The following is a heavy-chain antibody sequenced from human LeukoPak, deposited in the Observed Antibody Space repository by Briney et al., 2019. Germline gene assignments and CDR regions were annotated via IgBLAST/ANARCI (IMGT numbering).Heavy chain of an antibody. CDR1: GGSISSGRYY. CDR2: IYTSGCI. V-gene: IGHV4-61*02. D-gene: IGHD3-10*01. J-gene: IGHJ5*02. Sequence: PSQTLSLTCTVYGGSISSGRYYWSWIRQPAGKGLEWIGRIYTSGCIKYNSSLKRRVTLSLDPSQNQFYLTQISVTAADTAVYYCARELNLVRAVSYNWFDPWGQGTLVTVSS. CDR3: ARELNLVRAVSYNWFDP.